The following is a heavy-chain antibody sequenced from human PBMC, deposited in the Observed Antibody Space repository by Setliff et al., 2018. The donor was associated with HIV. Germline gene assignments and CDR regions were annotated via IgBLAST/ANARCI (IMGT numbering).Heavy chain of an antibody. V-gene: IGHV3-30*02. CDR1: DFTFSSYG. D-gene: IGHD3-3*01. CDR2: IRYDGSYK. J-gene: IGHJ4*02. Sequence: GGSLRLSCAASDFTFSSYGMHWVRQAPGKGLEWVAFIRYDGSYKFYADSVKGRFTISRDNAKNSLYLQMNSLRAEDTAVYYCARGVSYLDYWGQGTLVTVSS. CDR3: ARGVSYLDY.